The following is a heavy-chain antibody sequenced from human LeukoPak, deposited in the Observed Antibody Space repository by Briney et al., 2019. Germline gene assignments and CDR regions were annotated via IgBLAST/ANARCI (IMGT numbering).Heavy chain of an antibody. CDR1: GFTFSSYA. D-gene: IGHD3-22*01. CDR3: ARVAMSDSSGYCDY. Sequence: GGSLRLSCAASGFTFSSYAMHCVRQAPGKGLEWVAVIWYDGSNENYADSVRGRFTVSRDNSKNTLYLHMNSVRAEDTAVYYCARVAMSDSSGYCDYWGQGTLVTVSS. V-gene: IGHV3-33*01. J-gene: IGHJ4*02. CDR2: IWYDGSNE.